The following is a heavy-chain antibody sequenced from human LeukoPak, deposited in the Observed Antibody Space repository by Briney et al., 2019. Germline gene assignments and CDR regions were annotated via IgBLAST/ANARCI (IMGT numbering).Heavy chain of an antibody. CDR3: ARDQVPGLLWFGELLSD. V-gene: IGHV3-7*01. D-gene: IGHD3-10*01. Sequence: GGSLRLSCAASGFTFSSYWMSWVRQAPGKGLEWVANTKQDGSEKYYVDSVKGRFTISRDNAKNSLYLQMNSLRAEDTAVYYCARDQVPGLLWFGELLSDWGQGTLVTVSS. CDR2: TKQDGSEK. CDR1: GFTFSSYW. J-gene: IGHJ4*02.